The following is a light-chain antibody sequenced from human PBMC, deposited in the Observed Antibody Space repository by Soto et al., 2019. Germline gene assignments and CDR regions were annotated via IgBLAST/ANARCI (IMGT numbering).Light chain of an antibody. CDR2: GNS. CDR3: QSYDSSLSSYV. Sequence: QSVLTQPTSVSGAPGQRVTISCTGISSKIGAGYDVPWSQQGPGTAPNLLIYGNSNRTSGVPDRFSGSKSCTSASLAITGLQAEDEADYYCQSYDSSLSSYVFGTGTKVTVL. J-gene: IGLJ1*01. CDR1: SSKIGAGYD. V-gene: IGLV1-40*01.